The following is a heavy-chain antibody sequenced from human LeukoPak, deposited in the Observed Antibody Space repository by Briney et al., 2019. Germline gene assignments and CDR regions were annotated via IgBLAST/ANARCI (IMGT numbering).Heavy chain of an antibody. CDR3: ARSDYDSSGYYNWFDP. CDR2: ISAYNGNT. V-gene: IGHV1-18*01. CDR1: GYTFTSYG. J-gene: IGHJ5*02. Sequence: ASVKVSCKASGYTFTSYGISWVRQAPGQGLEWMGWISAYNGNTNYAQKLQGRVTMTADTSTSTAYMELRSLRSDDTAVYYCARSDYDSSGYYNWFDPWGQGTLVTVSS. D-gene: IGHD3-22*01.